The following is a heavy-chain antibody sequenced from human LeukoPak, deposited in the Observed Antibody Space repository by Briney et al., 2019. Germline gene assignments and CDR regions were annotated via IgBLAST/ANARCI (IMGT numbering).Heavy chain of an antibody. V-gene: IGHV4-59*01. J-gene: IGHJ4*02. CDR2: IYYSGSI. CDR3: ARDAESYASGSYTPFDY. CDR1: GGSISGYS. D-gene: IGHD3-10*01. Sequence: SETLSLTCTVSGGSISGYSWSWIRQPPGKGLEWIGYIYYSGSINYNPSLKSRVTISVDPSKNQFSLKLTSVTAADTAVYFCARDAESYASGSYTPFDYWGQGTLVTVSS.